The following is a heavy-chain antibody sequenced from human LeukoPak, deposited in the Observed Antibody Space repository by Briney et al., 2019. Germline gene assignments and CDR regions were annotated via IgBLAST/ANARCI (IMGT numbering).Heavy chain of an antibody. Sequence: GGSLRLSCAASGFTLNNYVIHWVRQTTGKGLEWVSAIGLTGDIYYLDSVKGRFTISRENARNSLYLQMDSLRAGDTAVYYCVRGPQQTVGYFDLWGRGTLVTVSS. CDR2: IGLTGDI. CDR1: GFTLNNYV. J-gene: IGHJ2*01. D-gene: IGHD4-11*01. V-gene: IGHV3-13*01. CDR3: VRGPQQTVGYFDL.